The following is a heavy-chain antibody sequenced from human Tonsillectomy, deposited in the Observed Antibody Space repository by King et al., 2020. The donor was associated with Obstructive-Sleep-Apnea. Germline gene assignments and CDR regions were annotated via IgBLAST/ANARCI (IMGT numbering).Heavy chain of an antibody. CDR1: GFTFSSYG. Sequence: VQLVESGGGVVQPGRSLRLSCAASGFTFSSYGMHWVRQAPGKGLEWLTFIQYDGSNKYYADSVKGRFTISRDNSKNMLYLQMNSLRAEDTAVYYCAKDGAGAAAFFDSWGQGTLVTVSS. V-gene: IGHV3-30*02. J-gene: IGHJ4*02. CDR2: IQYDGSNK. CDR3: AKDGAGAAAFFDS. D-gene: IGHD6-25*01.